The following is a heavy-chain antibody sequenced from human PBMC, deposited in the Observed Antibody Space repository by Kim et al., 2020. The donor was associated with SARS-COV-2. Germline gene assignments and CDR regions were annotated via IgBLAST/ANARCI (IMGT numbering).Heavy chain of an antibody. Sequence: TTQYADSVKGRLTISRDNAKNSLFLQMDSLRAEDTAMYFCTRNWGGLGLWGQGTLVTVSS. CDR3: TRNWGGLGL. J-gene: IGHJ4*02. V-gene: IGHV3-48*04. D-gene: IGHD3-16*01. CDR2: TT.